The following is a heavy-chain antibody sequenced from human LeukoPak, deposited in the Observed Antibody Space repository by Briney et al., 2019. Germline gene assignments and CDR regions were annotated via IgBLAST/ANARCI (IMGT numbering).Heavy chain of an antibody. V-gene: IGHV3-53*05. Sequence: GGPLRLSCAASGFTVSSNYLSWVRQAPGKGLEWVSAIYSGGSTYYADSVKGRFTISRDNSKNTLYLQMSSLGIEDTAVYYCAKVLQMVREVTPFDYWGQGTQVTVSS. CDR2: IYSGGST. J-gene: IGHJ4*02. CDR1: GFTVSSNY. D-gene: IGHD3-10*01. CDR3: AKVLQMVREVTPFDY.